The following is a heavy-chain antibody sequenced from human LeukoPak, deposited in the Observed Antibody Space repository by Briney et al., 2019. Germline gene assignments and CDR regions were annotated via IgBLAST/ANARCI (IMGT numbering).Heavy chain of an antibody. CDR2: FDPEDGET. Sequence: ASVKVSCKVSGYTLTELSMHWVRQAPGKGLEWMGGFDPEDGETIYAQKFQGRVTMTEDTSTDTAYMELSSLRSEDTAAYYCATSTTGTTIPDYWGQGTLVTVSS. CDR3: ATSTTGTTIPDY. J-gene: IGHJ4*02. D-gene: IGHD1-1*01. V-gene: IGHV1-24*01. CDR1: GYTLTELS.